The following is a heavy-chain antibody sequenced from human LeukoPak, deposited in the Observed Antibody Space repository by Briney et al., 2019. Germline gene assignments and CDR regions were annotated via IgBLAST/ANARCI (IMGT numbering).Heavy chain of an antibody. D-gene: IGHD3-9*01. V-gene: IGHV4-30-4*01. CDR2: IYYSGST. Sequence: SETLSLTCTVSGGTISSGDYYWSWIRQPPGKGLEWIGYIYYSGSTSYGPSLKSRLTISADRSKNQFSLRLNSVTAADTAVYYCARDILTGFDYWGQGTLVTVSS. CDR1: GGTISSGDYY. CDR3: ARDILTGFDY. J-gene: IGHJ4*02.